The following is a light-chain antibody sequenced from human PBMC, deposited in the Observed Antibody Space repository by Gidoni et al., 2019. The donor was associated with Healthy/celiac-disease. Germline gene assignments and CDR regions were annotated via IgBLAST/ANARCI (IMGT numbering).Light chain of an antibody. V-gene: IGKV1-9*01. Sequence: DIQLTQSPYFLTASVGDSVTITCRASQGISSYLAWYQQKPGKAPKLLIYAASTLQGGVPSRFSGSGSGTEFTLTISSLQPEDFATYSCQQLSSSPLTFGPGTKVDIK. CDR2: AAS. CDR3: QQLSSSPLT. CDR1: QGISSY. J-gene: IGKJ3*01.